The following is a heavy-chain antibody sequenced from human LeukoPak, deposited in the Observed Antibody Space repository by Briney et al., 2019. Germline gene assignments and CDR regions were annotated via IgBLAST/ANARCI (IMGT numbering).Heavy chain of an antibody. CDR2: IYYSGST. Sequence: SETLSLTCTVSGGSISSGFWSWIRQPPGKGLELIGYIYYSGSTNYNPSLKRRVTISIDTSKSQFSLKLSSVTAADTAVYYCARQAFCSGSSCNPFDYWGQGTLVTVSS. CDR1: GGSISSGF. D-gene: IGHD2-15*01. V-gene: IGHV4-59*08. J-gene: IGHJ4*02. CDR3: ARQAFCSGSSCNPFDY.